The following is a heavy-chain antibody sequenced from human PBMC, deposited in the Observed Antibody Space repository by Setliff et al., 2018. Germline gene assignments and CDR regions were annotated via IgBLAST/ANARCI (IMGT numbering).Heavy chain of an antibody. CDR2: IIPICGTP. Sequence: AASVKVSCKASGDSFSNYAISWVRQAPGQGLEWMGGIIPICGTPGYAQKFQDRVTITTDESTSTAYMELNSLTSEDTAVYYCARSPALLRIVYLDSWGQGTRVTVSS. V-gene: IGHV1-69*05. J-gene: IGHJ4*02. CDR3: ARSPALLRIVYLDS. CDR1: GDSFSNYA. D-gene: IGHD2-15*01.